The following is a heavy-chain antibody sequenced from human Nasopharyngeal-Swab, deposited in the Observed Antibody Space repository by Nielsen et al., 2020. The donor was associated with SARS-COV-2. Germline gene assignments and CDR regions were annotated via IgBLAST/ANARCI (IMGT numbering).Heavy chain of an antibody. CDR2: INPSGGST. V-gene: IGHV1-46*01. Sequence: ASVKVSCKASGYTFTGYYIHWVRQAPGQGLEWMGIINPSGGSTSYAQKFQGRVTMTRDTSTSTVYMELSSLRSEDTAVYYCARDIVVVPAAIHYYYYGMDVWGQGTTVTVSS. CDR1: GYTFTGYY. D-gene: IGHD2-2*01. CDR3: ARDIVVVPAAIHYYYYGMDV. J-gene: IGHJ6*02.